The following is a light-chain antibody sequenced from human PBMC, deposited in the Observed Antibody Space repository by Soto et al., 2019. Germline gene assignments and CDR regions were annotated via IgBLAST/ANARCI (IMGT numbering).Light chain of an antibody. J-gene: IGKJ4*01. V-gene: IGKV3-15*01. Sequence: EIVITQSPATLSVSPGDTVTLFCRASQSVRSHSASYEQTPSHAPRLLIYGASIRAPGIPARFSCSGYGTEFTPSISSLQSEDFAIYYCHQYNTWPLTFGGGTKVDIK. CDR3: HQYNTWPLT. CDR1: QSVRSH. CDR2: GAS.